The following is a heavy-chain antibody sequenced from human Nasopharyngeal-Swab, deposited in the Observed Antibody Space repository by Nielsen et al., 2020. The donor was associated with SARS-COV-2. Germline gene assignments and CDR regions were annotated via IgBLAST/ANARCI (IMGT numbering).Heavy chain of an antibody. Sequence: SLKISCAASGFTFDDYAMHWVRQAPGKGLEWVSGISWNSGSIGYADSVKGRFTISRDNAKNSLYLQVNSLRAEDTALYYCAKDITSGDTMATHYYYGMDVWGQGTTVTVSS. CDR1: GFTFDDYA. CDR3: AKDITSGDTMATHYYYGMDV. CDR2: ISWNSGSI. V-gene: IGHV3-9*01. J-gene: IGHJ6*02. D-gene: IGHD2-21*01.